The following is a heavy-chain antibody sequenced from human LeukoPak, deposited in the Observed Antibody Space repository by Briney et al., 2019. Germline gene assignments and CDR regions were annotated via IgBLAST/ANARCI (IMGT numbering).Heavy chain of an antibody. CDR3: AREGCSGANCFSGFDC. J-gene: IGHJ4*02. Sequence: SQTLSLTCAISGDSVSSKSATWNWIRRSPSRGLEWLGRTYYRSKWYNDCAVSVKSRITISPDTSKNQFSLQLSSVTPEDTAVYYCAREGCSGANCFSGFDCWGQGTLVTVSS. D-gene: IGHD2-15*01. CDR2: TYYRSKWYN. CDR1: GDSVSSKSAT. V-gene: IGHV6-1*01.